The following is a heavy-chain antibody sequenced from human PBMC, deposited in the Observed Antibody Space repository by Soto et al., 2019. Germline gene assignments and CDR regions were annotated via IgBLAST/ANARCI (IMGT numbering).Heavy chain of an antibody. CDR2: IVGSGDST. CDR3: AKDPGAADGTINWFDP. D-gene: IGHD6-13*01. V-gene: IGHV3-23*01. Sequence: PGGSLRLSCAASGFTFSNYAMSWVRQAPGKGLEWVSGIVGSGDSTYYADSVKGRFTISRDNSKNTLYLQMNSLRAEDTAVYYCAKDPGAADGTINWFDPWGQGTLATVSS. J-gene: IGHJ5*02. CDR1: GFTFSNYA.